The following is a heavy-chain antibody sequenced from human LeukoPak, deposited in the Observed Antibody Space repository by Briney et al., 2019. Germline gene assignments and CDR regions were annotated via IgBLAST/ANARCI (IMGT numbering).Heavy chain of an antibody. CDR1: GDSISRSNKY. Sequence: SETLSLTCTVSGDSISRSNKYWAWIRQPPGEGLEWIGSINYSGNTYFHPSLKSRVTISVDLSKNQFSLKLNSVTAADTAVYYCARDGITMIVVVHDAFDIWGQGTMVTVSS. V-gene: IGHV4-39*07. J-gene: IGHJ3*02. CDR2: INYSGNT. CDR3: ARDGITMIVVVHDAFDI. D-gene: IGHD3-22*01.